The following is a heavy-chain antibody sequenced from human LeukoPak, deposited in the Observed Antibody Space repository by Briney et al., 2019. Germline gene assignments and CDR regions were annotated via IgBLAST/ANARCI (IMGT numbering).Heavy chain of an antibody. CDR2: IYYSGST. D-gene: IGHD3-10*01. CDR3: ARHNIRGVSHWLDP. CDR1: GFTVSSNY. J-gene: IGHJ5*02. Sequence: GSLRLSCAASGFTVSSNYMSWIRQPPGKGLEWIGYIYYSGSTNYNPSLKSRVTISVDTSNNQFSLKLSSVTAADTAVYFCARHNIRGVSHWLDPWGQGTQVTVSS. V-gene: IGHV4-59*08.